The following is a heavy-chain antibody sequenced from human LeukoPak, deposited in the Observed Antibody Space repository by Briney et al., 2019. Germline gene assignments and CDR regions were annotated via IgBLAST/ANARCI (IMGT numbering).Heavy chain of an antibody. CDR3: ARHPLADSGSYPGY. D-gene: IGHD1-26*01. Sequence: SETLSLTCTVSGGSISSSSYYWGWIRQPPGKGLEWIGRIYYSGSTYYNPSLKSRVTISVDTSKNQFSLKLSSVPAAATAVYYCARHPLADSGSYPGYWGEGAPVTVSS. CDR2: IYYSGST. V-gene: IGHV4-39*01. J-gene: IGHJ4*02. CDR1: GGSISSSSYY.